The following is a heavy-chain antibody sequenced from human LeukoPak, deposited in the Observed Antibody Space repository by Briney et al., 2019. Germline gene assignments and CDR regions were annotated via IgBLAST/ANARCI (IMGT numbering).Heavy chain of an antibody. J-gene: IGHJ4*02. Sequence: GGSLRLSCAASGFTVRDFWMAWVRQAPGAGLEWVAHIKEDRTADYYVDSVKGRFTISKDDGKNSLHLQMNSLRVEDTAVYYCVRGGWELDYWGQGTLVTVSS. CDR2: IKEDRTAD. D-gene: IGHD4-23*01. CDR3: VRGGWELDY. CDR1: GFTVRDFW. V-gene: IGHV3-7*01.